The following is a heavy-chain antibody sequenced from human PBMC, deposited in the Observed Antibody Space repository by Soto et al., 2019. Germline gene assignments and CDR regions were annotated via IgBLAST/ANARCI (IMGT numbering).Heavy chain of an antibody. CDR3: ARGDREDIAVVIGVRPGESGMDV. Sequence: GGSLRLSCAASGFTFSSYAMHWVRQAPGKGLECVAAISYDGSNKFYRDSVKGRFTISRDNSKDTLYLQINSLRYEDTAVYYCARGDREDIAVVIGVRPGESGMDVWGQGTTVTVS. V-gene: IGHV3-30-3*01. D-gene: IGHD2-15*01. CDR1: GFTFSSYA. CDR2: ISYDGSNK. J-gene: IGHJ6*02.